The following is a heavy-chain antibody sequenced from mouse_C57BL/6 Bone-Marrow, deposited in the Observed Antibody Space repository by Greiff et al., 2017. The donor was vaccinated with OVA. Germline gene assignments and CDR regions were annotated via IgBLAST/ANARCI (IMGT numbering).Heavy chain of an antibody. CDR1: GYTFTSYG. CDR3: ARSRGMVTGAY. CDR2: IYPRSGNT. V-gene: IGHV1-81*01. Sequence: QVQLKQSGAELARPGASVKLSCKASGYTFTSYGISWVKQRTGQGLEWIGEIYPRSGNTYYNEKFKGKATLTADKSSSTAYMELRSLTSEDSAVYFCARSRGMVTGAYWGQGTLVTVSA. D-gene: IGHD2-2*01. J-gene: IGHJ3*01.